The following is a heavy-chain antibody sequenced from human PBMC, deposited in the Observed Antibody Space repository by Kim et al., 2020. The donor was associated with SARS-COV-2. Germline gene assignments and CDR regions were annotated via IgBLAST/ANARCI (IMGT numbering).Heavy chain of an antibody. V-gene: IGHV3-33*01. J-gene: IGHJ5*02. Sequence: GSNKYYADSVKGRFTISRDNSKNTLYLQMNSLRAEDTAVYYCARAGFDPWGQGTLVTVSS. CDR3: ARAGFDP. CDR2: GSNK.